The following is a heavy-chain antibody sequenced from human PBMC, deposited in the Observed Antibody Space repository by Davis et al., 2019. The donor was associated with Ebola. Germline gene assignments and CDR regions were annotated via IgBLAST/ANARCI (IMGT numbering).Heavy chain of an antibody. D-gene: IGHD4-17*01. CDR3: ALTTVTAHNFDY. J-gene: IGHJ4*02. V-gene: IGHV3-7*01. CDR1: GFTFSDYY. CDR2: IKPDGSEK. Sequence: PGGSLRLSCEVSGFTFSDYYMSWIRQAPGKGLEWVANIKPDGSEKYYVDPVKGRFTISRDNAKNSLYLQMNTLRAEDAAVYYWALTTVTAHNFDYWGQGTLVIVSS.